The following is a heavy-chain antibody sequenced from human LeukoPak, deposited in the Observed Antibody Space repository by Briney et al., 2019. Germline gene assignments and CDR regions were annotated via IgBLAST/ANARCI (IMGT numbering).Heavy chain of an antibody. Sequence: SETLSLICTVSGVSISSYYWSWIRQPPGKGLEWIGYIYYSGSTNYHPSLKSRVTISVDTSKNQFFLKLSSVTAADTAVYYCARSYGSGSYYKHPFDYWGQGTLVTVSS. J-gene: IGHJ4*02. D-gene: IGHD3-10*01. CDR2: IYYSGST. CDR3: ARSYGSGSYYKHPFDY. V-gene: IGHV4-59*01. CDR1: GVSISSYY.